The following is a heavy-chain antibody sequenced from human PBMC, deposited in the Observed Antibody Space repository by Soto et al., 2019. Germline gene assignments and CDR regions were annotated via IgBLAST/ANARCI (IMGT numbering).Heavy chain of an antibody. J-gene: IGHJ4*02. CDR1: GFTFSSYG. D-gene: IGHD2-15*01. V-gene: IGHV3-74*01. Sequence: PGGSLRLSCAASGFTFSSYGMHWVRQAPGKGLVWVSGINNDGSNTSYADSVKGRFTISRDNSKNTLYLQMNSLRAEDTAVYYCVRTSLVVAAATREDYWGQGTLVTVSS. CDR2: INNDGSNT. CDR3: VRTSLVVAAATREDY.